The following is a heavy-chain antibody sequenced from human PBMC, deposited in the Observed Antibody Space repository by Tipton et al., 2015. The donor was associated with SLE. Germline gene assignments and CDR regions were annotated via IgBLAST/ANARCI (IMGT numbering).Heavy chain of an antibody. J-gene: IGHJ2*01. CDR2: IYYSGST. CDR3: ARVGFAEMATTPQGHFDL. Sequence: LRLSCTVSGGSISSYYWSWIRQPPGKGLEWIGYIYYSGSTNYNPSLKSRVTISVDTSKNQFSLKLSSVTAADTAVYYCARVGFAEMATTPQGHFDLWGRGTLVTVSS. CDR1: GGSISSYY. D-gene: IGHD5-24*01. V-gene: IGHV4-59*01.